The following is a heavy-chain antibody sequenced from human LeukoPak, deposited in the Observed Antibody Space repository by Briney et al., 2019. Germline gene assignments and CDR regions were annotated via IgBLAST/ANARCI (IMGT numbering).Heavy chain of an antibody. CDR3: AKGTAYYDFWSGYYGFDY. J-gene: IGHJ4*02. Sequence: GGSLRLSCAASGFTFSSYSMNLVRQAPGKGLEWVSSISSSSSYIYYADSVKGRFTISRDNAKNSLYLQMNSLRAEDTAVYYCAKGTAYYDFWSGYYGFDYWGQGTLVTVSS. CDR2: ISSSSSYI. D-gene: IGHD3-3*01. CDR1: GFTFSSYS. V-gene: IGHV3-21*01.